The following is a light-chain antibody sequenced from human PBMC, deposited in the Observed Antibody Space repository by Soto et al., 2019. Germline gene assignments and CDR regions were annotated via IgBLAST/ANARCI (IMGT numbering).Light chain of an antibody. CDR3: ENWDFNTRV. J-gene: IGLJ3*02. CDR1: SGHSSYI. V-gene: IGLV4-60*02. Sequence: QLVLTQSSSASASLGSSVKLTCTLSSGHSSYIIAWHQQQPGKAPRYLMKLEGSGSYSKGSGLPDRFSASTSGADRYLTISNLQFEDEADYYCENWDFNTRVFGGGTKLTVL. CDR2: LEGSGSY.